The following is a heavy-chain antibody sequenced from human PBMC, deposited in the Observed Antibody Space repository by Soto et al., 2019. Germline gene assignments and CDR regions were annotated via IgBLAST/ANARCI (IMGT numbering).Heavy chain of an antibody. D-gene: IGHD6-13*01. J-gene: IGHJ5*02. V-gene: IGHV1-2*02. CDR2: INPNSGGT. CDR3: ARVHSSGYRNWFDP. CDR1: GYTFTGYY. Sequence: QVQLVQSGAEVKKPGASVKVSCKASGYTFTGYYMHWVRQAPGQGLEWMGWINPNSGGTNYAQKFHGRVTMTRDTSISTAYMELSRLRSDDPAVYYCARVHSSGYRNWFDPWGQGTLVTVSS.